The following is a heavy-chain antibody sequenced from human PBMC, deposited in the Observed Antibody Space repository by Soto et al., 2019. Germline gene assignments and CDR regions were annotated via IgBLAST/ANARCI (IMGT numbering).Heavy chain of an antibody. CDR3: ASGLNHKYGQDY. Sequence: EVQLVESGGGLVQTGGSLRLSCAASGFTFNDYWVHWVRQAPGKGLVWVSRINGEGTTTNYADSVKGRFAISRDNAQNTLYLQMNSLRADDTAVYYCASGLNHKYGQDYWGQGTLVTVSS. V-gene: IGHV3-74*01. D-gene: IGHD4-17*01. J-gene: IGHJ4*02. CDR2: INGEGTTT. CDR1: GFTFNDYW.